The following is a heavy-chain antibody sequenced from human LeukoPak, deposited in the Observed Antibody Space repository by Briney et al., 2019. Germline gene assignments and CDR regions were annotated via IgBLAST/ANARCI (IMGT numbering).Heavy chain of an antibody. D-gene: IGHD3-9*01. V-gene: IGHV3-23*01. CDR2: ITGNGDRT. Sequence: GGSLRLSCAASGFTFSSYTMGWVRQAPGKGLEWVSCITGNGDRTFYADSAKGRFTISRDNSKNTLYLQVDSLRAEDTAVYYCAKGGRDIDYWGQGTLVTVSS. CDR3: AKGGRDIDY. CDR1: GFTFSSYT. J-gene: IGHJ4*02.